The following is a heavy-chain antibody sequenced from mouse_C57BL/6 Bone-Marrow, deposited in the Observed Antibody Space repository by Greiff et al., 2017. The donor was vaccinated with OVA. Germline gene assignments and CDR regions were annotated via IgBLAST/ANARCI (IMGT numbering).Heavy chain of an antibody. D-gene: IGHD2-4*01. J-gene: IGHJ3*01. Sequence: DVKLVESGGGLVKPGGSLKLSCAVSGFTFSDYGMHWVRQAPEKGLEWVAYISSGSSTIYYADTVKGRFTISRDNAKNTLFLQMTSLRSEDTAMYYCARDDYDWFAYWGQGTLVTVSA. CDR1: GFTFSDYG. V-gene: IGHV5-17*01. CDR3: ARDDYDWFAY. CDR2: ISSGSSTI.